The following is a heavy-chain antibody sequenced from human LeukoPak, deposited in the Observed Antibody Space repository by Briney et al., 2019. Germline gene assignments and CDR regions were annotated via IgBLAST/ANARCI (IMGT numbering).Heavy chain of an antibody. V-gene: IGHV4-39*07. D-gene: IGHD3-3*01. CDR2: IYYSGST. Sequence: SETLSLTCTVSGGSISSSSYYWGWIRQPPGKGLEWIGSIYYSGSTYYNPSLKSRVTISVDKSKNQFSLKLSAVPAADTAVYYCARDREWFPWFDPWGQGTLVTVSS. CDR3: ARDREWFPWFDP. J-gene: IGHJ5*02. CDR1: GGSISSSSYY.